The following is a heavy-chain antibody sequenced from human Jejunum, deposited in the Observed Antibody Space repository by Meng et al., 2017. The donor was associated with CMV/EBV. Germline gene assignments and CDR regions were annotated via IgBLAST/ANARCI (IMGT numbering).Heavy chain of an antibody. CDR3: ARDLSSSWQHWFDP. D-gene: IGHD6-13*01. CDR2: ISGSGHYI. J-gene: IGHJ5*02. CDR1: GFTFNSYF. Sequence: GFTFNSYFMNCVRQAPGKGLEWLSSISGSGHYINYANSVKGRFTISRDDAKNSLYLEMSSLRVEDTAVYYCARDLSSSWQHWFDPWGPGTQVTVSS. V-gene: IGHV3-21*01.